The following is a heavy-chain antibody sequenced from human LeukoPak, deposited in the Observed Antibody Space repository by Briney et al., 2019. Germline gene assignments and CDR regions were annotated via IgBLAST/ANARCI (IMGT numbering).Heavy chain of an antibody. V-gene: IGHV3-49*04. Sequence: GGSLRLSCTASGFTFGDYAMSWVRQAPGKGLEWVGFIRSKTYGGTTEYAASVKDRFTISRDDSKGIALLQMNSLKTEDTAVYCCTRDRYCSSTTCAFDYWGQGTLVTVSS. CDR3: TRDRYCSSTTCAFDY. D-gene: IGHD2-2*01. CDR1: GFTFGDYA. J-gene: IGHJ4*02. CDR2: IRSKTYGGTT.